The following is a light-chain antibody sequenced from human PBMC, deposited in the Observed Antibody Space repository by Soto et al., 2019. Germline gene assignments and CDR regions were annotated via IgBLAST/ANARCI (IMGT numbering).Light chain of an antibody. J-gene: IGKJ4*01. CDR3: QEANSFT. Sequence: DIQMTQSPSSVSASVGDRVTITCRASQPVSSWLALYQQKPGAAPKLLIYAISSLQTGVPSRFSGSGSGTDFTLTISSLQPEDFASYYCQEANSFTFGGGTKVEIK. CDR2: AIS. V-gene: IGKV1-12*02. CDR1: QPVSSW.